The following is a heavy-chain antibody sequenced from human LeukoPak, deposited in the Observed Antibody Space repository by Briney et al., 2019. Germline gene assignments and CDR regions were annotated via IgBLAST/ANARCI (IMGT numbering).Heavy chain of an antibody. Sequence: GSLRLSCAASGFTFSSYAMSWVRQPPGKGLEWIGEINHSGSTNYNPSLKSRVTISVDTSKNQFSLKLSSVTAADTAVYYCARRGLTTGYFDYWGQGTLVTVSS. J-gene: IGHJ4*02. V-gene: IGHV4-34*01. CDR2: INHSGST. D-gene: IGHD3-9*01. CDR3: ARRGLTTGYFDY. CDR1: GFTFSSYA.